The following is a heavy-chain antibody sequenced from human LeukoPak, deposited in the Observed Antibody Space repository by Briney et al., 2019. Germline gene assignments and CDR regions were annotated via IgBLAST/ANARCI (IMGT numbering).Heavy chain of an antibody. CDR2: TYNSGST. CDR3: ARWDSGSYFLDY. Sequence: SETLSLTCTVSGGSIGSDYWSWIRQPPGKGLEWIGYTYNSGSTNYNPSLKSRVTISIDTSKNQFSLKLNSVTAADTAVYYCARWDSGSYFLDYWGQGTLVTVSS. D-gene: IGHD1-26*01. V-gene: IGHV4-59*01. J-gene: IGHJ4*02. CDR1: GGSIGSDY.